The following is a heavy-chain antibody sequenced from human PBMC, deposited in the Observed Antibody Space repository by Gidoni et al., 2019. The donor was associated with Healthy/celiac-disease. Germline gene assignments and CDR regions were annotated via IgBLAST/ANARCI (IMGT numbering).Heavy chain of an antibody. V-gene: IGHV4-61*01. CDR3: ARSGSPLRCYYMDV. CDR2: IYYSGST. CDR1: GGSVSSGSYY. D-gene: IGHD3-10*01. J-gene: IGHJ6*03. Sequence: QVQLQESGPGLVKPSETLSLTCTVSGGSVSSGSYYWSWIRQPPGKGLEWIGDIYYSGSTNYNPSLKSRVTISVDTSKNQFSLKLSAVTAADTAVYYCARSGSPLRCYYMDVWGKGTTVTVSS.